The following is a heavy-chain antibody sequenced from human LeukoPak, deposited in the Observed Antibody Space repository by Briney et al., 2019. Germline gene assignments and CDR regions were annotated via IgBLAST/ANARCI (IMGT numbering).Heavy chain of an antibody. V-gene: IGHV3-30*07. J-gene: IGHJ4*02. CDR1: GFTFSSYA. CDR3: ARPRPGHYFDC. D-gene: IGHD6-6*01. CDR2: ISYDGSNK. Sequence: GGSLRLSCAASGFTFSSYAMHWVRQAPGKGLERVAVISYDGSNKYYADSVKGRFTISRDNSKNTLYLQMNSLRAEDTAIYYCARPRPGHYFDCWGQGTLVTVSS.